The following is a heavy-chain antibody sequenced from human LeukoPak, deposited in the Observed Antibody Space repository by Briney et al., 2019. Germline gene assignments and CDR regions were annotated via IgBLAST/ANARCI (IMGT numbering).Heavy chain of an antibody. V-gene: IGHV1-2*06. J-gene: IGHJ4*02. CDR3: ARKIDCGGDCWVSDY. CDR2: INPNSGGT. D-gene: IGHD2-21*02. CDR1: GYTFTGYY. Sequence: ASVKVSCKASGYTFTGYYMHWVRQAPGQGLEWMGRINPNSGGTNYAQKFQGRVTMTRDTSISTAHMELSSLRSDDTAVYYCARKIDCGGDCWVSDYWGQGTLVTVSS.